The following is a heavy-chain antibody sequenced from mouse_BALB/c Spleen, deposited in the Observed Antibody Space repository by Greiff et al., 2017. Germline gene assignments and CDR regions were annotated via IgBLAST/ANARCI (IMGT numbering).Heavy chain of an antibody. D-gene: IGHD2-4*01. CDR1: GFTFSDYY. Sequence: DVMLVESGGGLVKPGGSLKLSCAASGFTFSDYYMYWVRQTPEKRLEWVATISDGGSYTYYPDSVKGRFTISRDNAKNNLYLQMSSLQSEDTAMYYCARHMITTRTWYFDVWGAGTTVTVSS. V-gene: IGHV5-4*02. CDR2: ISDGGSYT. CDR3: ARHMITTRTWYFDV. J-gene: IGHJ1*01.